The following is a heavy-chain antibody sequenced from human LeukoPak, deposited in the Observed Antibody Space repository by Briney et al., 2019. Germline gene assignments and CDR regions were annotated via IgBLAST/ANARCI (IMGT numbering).Heavy chain of an antibody. CDR3: AKDLTGGWSLDY. V-gene: IGHV3-30*02. D-gene: IGHD6-19*01. Sequence: PGGSLRLCCAASGFTFSSCAMHWVRQAPGKGLEWVALIQYDGNDKNYADSVKGRFTISRDNSKNTLYLQMNSLRAEDTAVYYCAKDLTGGWSLDYWGQGTLVTVSS. CDR2: IQYDGNDK. CDR1: GFTFSSCA. J-gene: IGHJ4*02.